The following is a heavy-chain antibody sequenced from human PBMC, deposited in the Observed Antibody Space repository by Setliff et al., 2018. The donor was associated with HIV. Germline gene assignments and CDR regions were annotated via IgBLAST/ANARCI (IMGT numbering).Heavy chain of an antibody. CDR3: ARARYSGYDWGGFYFDY. Sequence: GGSLRLSCAASGFIFDGYDMTWVRQAPGKGLEWVSRINWNGGTTGYADSVKGRFTISRDNAKNSLYLQMDSLRAEDTALYYCARARYSGYDWGGFYFDYWGQGTLVTVSS. J-gene: IGHJ4*02. CDR1: GFIFDGYD. D-gene: IGHD5-12*01. CDR2: INWNGGTT. V-gene: IGHV3-20*04.